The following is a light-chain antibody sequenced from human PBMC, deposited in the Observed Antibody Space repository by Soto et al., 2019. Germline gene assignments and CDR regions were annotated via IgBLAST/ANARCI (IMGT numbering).Light chain of an antibody. CDR2: DAS. J-gene: IGKJ1*01. CDR3: QQRTNWPL. Sequence: EIVMTQSPATLSLSPGERATLSCRASQTIDNTLAWYQRKPGQAPRLLIYDASTRATGVPARFSARGSGTDFTLTISSLEPEDFAVYYCQQRTNWPLFGQGTKVDI. CDR1: QTIDNT. V-gene: IGKV3-11*01.